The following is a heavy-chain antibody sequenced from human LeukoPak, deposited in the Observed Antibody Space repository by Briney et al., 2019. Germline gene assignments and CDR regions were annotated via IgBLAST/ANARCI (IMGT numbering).Heavy chain of an antibody. CDR2: ISGSSSTV. J-gene: IGHJ4*02. V-gene: IGHV3-48*01. D-gene: IGHD3-22*01. CDR1: GFTFNFYN. Sequence: GGSLRLSCAASGFTFNFYNMNWVRQAPGKGLEGLSYISGSSSTVHYADSVKGRFTVSRDNAKNSLYLQMDSLRAEDTAVYYCARIDSRGDLSFDFWGQGTLVTVAS. CDR3: ARIDSRGDLSFDF.